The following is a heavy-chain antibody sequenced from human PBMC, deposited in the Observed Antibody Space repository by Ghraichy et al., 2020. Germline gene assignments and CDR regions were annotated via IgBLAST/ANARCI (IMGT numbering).Heavy chain of an antibody. D-gene: IGHD3-22*01. CDR1: GFTFSSHW. V-gene: IGHV3-74*01. CDR3: ARDPYYDSGVGFDY. J-gene: IGHJ4*02. CDR2: IDGDGSER. Sequence: GVSLRLSCVASGFTFSSHWMHWVREDRGKGLVWVSRIDGDGSERDYADSVKGRFTISRDNSKNTLYLQMDRLRAEDTAVYYCARDPYYDSGVGFDYWGQGTLVTVSS.